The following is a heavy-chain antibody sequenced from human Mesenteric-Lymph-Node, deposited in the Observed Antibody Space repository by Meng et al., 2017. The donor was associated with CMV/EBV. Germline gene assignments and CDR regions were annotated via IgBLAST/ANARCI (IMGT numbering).Heavy chain of an antibody. D-gene: IGHD4-23*01. Sequence: VPVQLWRAGLLKPSDTLSLTCAVYGGSFIGYYWSWIRQPPGKGLEWIGEINHSGSTNYNPSLKSRVTISVDTSKNQFSLKLSSVTAADTAVYYCARHQRWLKSEGGFNYWGQGTLVTVSS. CDR1: GGSFIGYY. CDR3: ARHQRWLKSEGGFNY. V-gene: IGHV4-34*01. J-gene: IGHJ4*02. CDR2: INHSGST.